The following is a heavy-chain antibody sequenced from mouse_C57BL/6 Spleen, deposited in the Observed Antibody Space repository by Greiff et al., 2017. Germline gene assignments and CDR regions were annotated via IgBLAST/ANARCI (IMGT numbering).Heavy chain of an antibody. CDR3: TTGTHYAMDY. D-gene: IGHD4-1*01. Sequence: VKLQESGAELVRPGASVTLSCKASGYTFTDYEMHWVKQTPVHGLEWIGAIDPETGGTAYNQKFKGKAILTADKSSSTAYMELRSLTSEDSAVYYCTTGTHYAMDYWGQGTSVTVSS. V-gene: IGHV1-15*01. CDR1: GYTFTDYE. CDR2: IDPETGGT. J-gene: IGHJ4*01.